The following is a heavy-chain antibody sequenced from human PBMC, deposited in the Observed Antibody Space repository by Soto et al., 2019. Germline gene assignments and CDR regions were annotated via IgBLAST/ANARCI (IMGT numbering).Heavy chain of an antibody. V-gene: IGHV3-7*01. D-gene: IGHD1-1*01. CDR1: GFPFSNYW. J-gene: IGHJ4*02. Sequence: GGSLRLSCAASGFPFSNYWISWVRQAPGKGLEWVANVRGGGIDEYYGDSVRGRFTISRDNTKNLLYLQMNSLRAEDTAVYYCARSGDNYNRLDYWGQGTPVTVSS. CDR2: VRGGGIDE. CDR3: ARSGDNYNRLDY.